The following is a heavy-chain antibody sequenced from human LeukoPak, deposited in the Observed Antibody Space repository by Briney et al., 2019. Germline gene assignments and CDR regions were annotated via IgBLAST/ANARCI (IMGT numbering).Heavy chain of an antibody. J-gene: IGHJ4*02. CDR1: RFTFDDYA. V-gene: IGHV3-9*01. D-gene: IGHD6-19*01. CDR3: AKGAVAVTESTIDY. Sequence: GGSLRLSCAASRFTFDDYAMYWVRQAPGKGLEWVSSISWNSGRIVYADAVKGRFTISRDNAKNSLYLQMNSLRAEDTAFYYCAKGAVAVTESTIDYWGQGTLVTVSS. CDR2: ISWNSGRI.